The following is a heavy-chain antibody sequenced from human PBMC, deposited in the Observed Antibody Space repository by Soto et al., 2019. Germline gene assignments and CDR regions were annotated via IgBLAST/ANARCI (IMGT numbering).Heavy chain of an antibody. J-gene: IGHJ4*02. CDR3: AREGGESSDGLYYFDS. CDR2: IYYSGNT. V-gene: IGHV4-30-4*01. CDR1: GGSTSSDNY. D-gene: IGHD3-16*01. Sequence: SETLSLTCTVSGGSTSSDNYWSWIRQPPGKGLEWIGHIYYSGNTDYNPSLKSRLAISIDTSKNQFSLKLSSVTAADTAVYFCAREGGESSDGLYYFDSSGPGPLVTVSS.